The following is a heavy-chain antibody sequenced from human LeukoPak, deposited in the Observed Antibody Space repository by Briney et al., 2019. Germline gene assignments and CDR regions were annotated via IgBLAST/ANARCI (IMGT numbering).Heavy chain of an antibody. CDR3: ARGLALPDY. CDR1: GFTFSSYE. D-gene: IGHD3-9*01. Sequence: GGSLRLSCAASGFTFSSYEMNWVRQAPGKGLEWVSYISSSGRTIFYADSVKGRFTISRDNAKNSLYLQMNSLRAEDTAVYYCARGLALPDYWGQGTLVIVSS. J-gene: IGHJ4*02. CDR2: ISSSGRTI. V-gene: IGHV3-48*03.